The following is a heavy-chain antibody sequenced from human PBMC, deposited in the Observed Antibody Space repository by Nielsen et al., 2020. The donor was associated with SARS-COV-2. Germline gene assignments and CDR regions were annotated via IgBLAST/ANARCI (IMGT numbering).Heavy chain of an antibody. D-gene: IGHD3-10*01. CDR1: RYTFTSYD. J-gene: IGHJ4*02. CDR3: ARASGVRLGNGVRDPMYYFDY. CDR2: IIPIFSTS. Sequence: SVKVSCKASRYTFTSYDRNWVRQAPGQGLEWMGGIIPIFSTSDYAQKFRGRVTITADESTSTAYMELTSLRSEDTAVYYCARASGVRLGNGVRDPMYYFDYWGQGTLVTVSS. V-gene: IGHV1-69*13.